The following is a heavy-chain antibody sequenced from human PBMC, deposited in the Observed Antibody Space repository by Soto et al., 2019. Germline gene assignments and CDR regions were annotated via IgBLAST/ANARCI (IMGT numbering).Heavy chain of an antibody. V-gene: IGHV3-23*01. CDR3: AKGRSYYYYYGVDV. D-gene: IGHD1-26*01. J-gene: IGHJ6*02. CDR1: GFSFSGYG. CDR2: INAGSSIT. Sequence: GSLRLSCAASGFSFSGYGMNWVRQAPGKGPEWVSYINAGSSITYYADSVKGRFTISRDNSKSTLYLQMNSLRAEDTALYYCAKGRSYYYYYGVDVWGQGTTVTVSS.